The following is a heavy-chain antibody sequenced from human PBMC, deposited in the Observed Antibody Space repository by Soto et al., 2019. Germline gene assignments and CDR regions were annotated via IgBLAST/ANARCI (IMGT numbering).Heavy chain of an antibody. D-gene: IGHD2-15*01. CDR2: ISAYNGNT. CDR3: ARDQFYRVVAAPFDP. J-gene: IGHJ5*02. CDR1: GYTFTSYG. Sequence: QVQLVQSGAEVKKPGASVKVSCKASGYTFTSYGISWVRQAPGQGLEWMGWISAYNGNTNYAQKPQGRVTMTTDASTSTAYMELRSLTSDDTAVYYCARDQFYRVVAAPFDPWGQGTLVTVSS. V-gene: IGHV1-18*01.